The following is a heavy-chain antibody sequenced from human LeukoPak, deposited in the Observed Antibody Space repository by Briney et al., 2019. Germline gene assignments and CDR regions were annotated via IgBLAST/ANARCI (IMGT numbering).Heavy chain of an antibody. J-gene: IGHJ6*02. V-gene: IGHV3-30*18. CDR2: VAYDGSNK. D-gene: IGHD2-8*01. CDR1: GFTFSSYG. CDR3: AKDCTKYCGMDV. Sequence: PGRSLRLSCAASGFTFSSYGMHWVRQAPGKGLEWMAVVAYDGSNKHYADSVQGRFTISRDNSKNTLYLQMNSLRAEDTAVYYCAKDCTKYCGMDVWGQGTTVTVSS.